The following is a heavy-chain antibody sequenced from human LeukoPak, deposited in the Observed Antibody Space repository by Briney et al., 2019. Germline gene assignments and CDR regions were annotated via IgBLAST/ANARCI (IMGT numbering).Heavy chain of an antibody. CDR2: ISSESTHI. CDR1: GFTVSSNY. V-gene: IGHV3-21*06. J-gene: IGHJ4*02. CDR3: ARFETVAAKPFEY. D-gene: IGHD6-19*01. Sequence: GGSLRLSCAASGFTVSSNYMSWVRQAPGKGLEWVSSISSESTHILYAEPVKGRFTISRDNAENLLYLQMNSLRAEDTAVYYCARFETVAAKPFEYWGQGTLVTVSS.